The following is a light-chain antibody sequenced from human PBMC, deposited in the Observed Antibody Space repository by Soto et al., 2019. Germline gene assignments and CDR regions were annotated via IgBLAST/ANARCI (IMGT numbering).Light chain of an antibody. CDR3: SSYISSSTPYV. CDR2: GVS. CDR1: SSDICGYNF. J-gene: IGLJ1*01. V-gene: IGLV2-14*03. Sequence: QSALTQPASVSGSPGQSITISCTGTSSDICGYNFVSWYQHHPGKAPRLMIFGVSDRPSGVSDRFSGSKSGNTASLTISGLQAEDEADYYCSSYISSSTPYVFGTGTKVTVL.